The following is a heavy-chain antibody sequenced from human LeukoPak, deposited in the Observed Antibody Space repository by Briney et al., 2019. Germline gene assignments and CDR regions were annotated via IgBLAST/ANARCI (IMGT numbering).Heavy chain of an antibody. J-gene: IGHJ4*02. CDR3: VREESGGYFDY. CDR1: GYTFTNYL. D-gene: IGHD2-8*02. CDR2: ITPSVGTT. V-gene: IGHV1-46*01. Sequence: GASVKVSCKASGYTFTNYLLHWVRQAPGQGLEWVGRITPSVGTTNYAQKFRDRVTMTRDTSTSTVYMELSSLRSEDTAVYHCVREESGGYFDYWGQGTPVTVSS.